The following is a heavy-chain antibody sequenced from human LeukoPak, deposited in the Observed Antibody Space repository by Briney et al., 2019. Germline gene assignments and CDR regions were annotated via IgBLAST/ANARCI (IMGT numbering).Heavy chain of an antibody. CDR1: GFTFSSYW. D-gene: IGHD3-3*02. J-gene: IGHJ4*02. Sequence: GGSLRLSCAASGFTFSSYWMHWVRQAPGKGLVWVSRINSDGSSTSYADSVKGRFTISRDNAKNTLYLQMNSLRAEDTAVYFCAKGLSIASSFFDYWGQGTLVTVSS. CDR2: INSDGSST. V-gene: IGHV3-74*01. CDR3: AKGLSIASSFFDY.